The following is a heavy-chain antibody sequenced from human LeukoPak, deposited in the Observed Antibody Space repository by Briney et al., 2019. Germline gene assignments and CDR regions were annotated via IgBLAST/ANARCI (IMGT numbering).Heavy chain of an antibody. Sequence: GGSLRLSCAASGFTFSSYAMSWVRQAPGKGLEWVSAISGSGGSTYYADSVKGRFTISRDNSKNTLYLQMNSLRAEDTAVYYCAKDGLLLDPSGNAFDIWGQGIMVTVSS. CDR3: AKDGLLLDPSGNAFDI. CDR1: GFTFSSYA. D-gene: IGHD3-10*01. CDR2: ISGSGGST. V-gene: IGHV3-23*01. J-gene: IGHJ3*02.